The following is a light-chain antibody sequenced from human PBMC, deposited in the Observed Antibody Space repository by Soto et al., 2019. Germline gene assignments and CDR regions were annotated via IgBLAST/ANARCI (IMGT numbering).Light chain of an antibody. V-gene: IGKV3-20*01. CDR3: QQDGSSPMYT. CDR2: GAS. Sequence: EIVLTQSPGTLSLSPGERATLSCRASQSVSSSYLAWYQQKPGQAPRLLIYGASSRATGIPDRFSGSGSGTDFTLNISRLEPEDVAVYYCQQDGSSPMYTVGQGTKLESK. J-gene: IGKJ2*01. CDR1: QSVSSSY.